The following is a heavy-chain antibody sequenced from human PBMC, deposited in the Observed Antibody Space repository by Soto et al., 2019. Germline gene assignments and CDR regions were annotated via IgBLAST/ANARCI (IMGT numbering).Heavy chain of an antibody. CDR1: GYTFTGYY. V-gene: IGHV1-2*04. CDR2: INPNSGGT. J-gene: IGHJ5*02. CDR3: ARARYGSSTSCYASNWFDP. D-gene: IGHD2-2*01. Sequence: ASVKVSCKASGYTFTGYYMHWVRQAPGQGLEWMGWINPNSGGTNYAQKFQGWVTMTRDTSISTAYMELSRLRSDDTAVYYCARARYGSSTSCYASNWFDPWGQGTLVTVSS.